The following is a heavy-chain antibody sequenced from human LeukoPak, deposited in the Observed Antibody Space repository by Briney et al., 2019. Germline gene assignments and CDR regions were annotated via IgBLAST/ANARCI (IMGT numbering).Heavy chain of an antibody. V-gene: IGHV5-10-1*01. CDR1: GYSFTSYW. Sequence: GESPRISCKGSGYSFTSYWISWVRQMPGKGLEWMGRIDSSDSYTNYSPSFQGHVTISADKSISTAYLQWSSLKASDTAMYYCARQGIDSSGYYTAFTFDYWGQGTLVTVSS. CDR2: IDSSDSYT. CDR3: ARQGIDSSGYYTAFTFDY. D-gene: IGHD3-22*01. J-gene: IGHJ4*02.